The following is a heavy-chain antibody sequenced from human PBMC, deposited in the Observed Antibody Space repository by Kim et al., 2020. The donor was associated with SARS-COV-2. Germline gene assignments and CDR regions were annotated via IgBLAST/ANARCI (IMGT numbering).Heavy chain of an antibody. Sequence: ESTHYNPTLKRRVTISADTSKNQFSLKLSAVTAADTAVYYCARVNYVLDYWGQGTLVTVSS. CDR3: ARVNYVLDY. V-gene: IGHV4-59*01. D-gene: IGHD4-4*01. CDR2: EST. J-gene: IGHJ4*02.